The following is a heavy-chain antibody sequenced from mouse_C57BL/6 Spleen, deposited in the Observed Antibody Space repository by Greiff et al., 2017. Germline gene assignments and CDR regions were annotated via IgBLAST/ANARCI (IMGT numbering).Heavy chain of an antibody. CDR2: IRNKANGYTT. J-gene: IGHJ1*03. CDR1: GFTFTDYY. CDR3: ARYRGYFDV. V-gene: IGHV7-3*01. Sequence: EVTLVESGGGLVQPGGSLSLSCAASGFTFTDYYMSWVRPPPGKALEWLGFIRNKANGYTTEYSASVKGRFTISRDNSQSILYLQMNALRAEDSATYYCARYRGYFDVWGTGTTVTVSS.